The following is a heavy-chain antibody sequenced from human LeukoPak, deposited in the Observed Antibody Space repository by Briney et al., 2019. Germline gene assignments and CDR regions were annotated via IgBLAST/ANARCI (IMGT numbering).Heavy chain of an antibody. J-gene: IGHJ4*02. V-gene: IGHV4-39*01. CDR3: ARRYSYSSLPDY. D-gene: IGHD6-19*01. CDR2: IYYSGST. Sequence: WVRQPPGKGLEWIGSIYYSGSTYYNPSLKSRVTISVDTSKNQFSLKLSSVTAADTAVYYCARRYSYSSLPDYWGQGTLVTVSS.